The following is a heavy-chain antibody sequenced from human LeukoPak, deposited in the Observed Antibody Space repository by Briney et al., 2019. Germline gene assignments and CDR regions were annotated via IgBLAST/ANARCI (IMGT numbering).Heavy chain of an antibody. J-gene: IGHJ4*02. Sequence: ASVKVSCKASGYTFIANYVHWVRQAPGQGLEWMGSINPNSGGTHYAQKFQGRVTMIRDTSINTAYMELSSLGSDDTAVYYCANVTLIAYRGDYWGQGTLVTVSS. CDR1: GYTFIANY. V-gene: IGHV1-2*02. CDR2: INPNSGGT. D-gene: IGHD2-21*01. CDR3: ANVTLIAYRGDY.